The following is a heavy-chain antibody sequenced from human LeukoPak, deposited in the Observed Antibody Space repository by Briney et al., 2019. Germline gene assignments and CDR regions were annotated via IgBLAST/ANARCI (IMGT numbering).Heavy chain of an antibody. D-gene: IGHD2-2*01. CDR2: ISGSGVTT. Sequence: GGTLRLSCAASGFTFSNYGMSWVRQAPGKGLEWVSAISGSGVTTYYADSVKGRFTISRDNSKHTLYLQMNSLRAEDTAVYYCARYCSSTSCYGPMYDYWGQGTLVTVSS. CDR1: GFTFSNYG. J-gene: IGHJ4*02. CDR3: ARYCSSTSCYGPMYDY. V-gene: IGHV3-23*01.